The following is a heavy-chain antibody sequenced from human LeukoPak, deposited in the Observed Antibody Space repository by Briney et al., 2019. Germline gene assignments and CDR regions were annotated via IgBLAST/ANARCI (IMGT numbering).Heavy chain of an antibody. D-gene: IGHD6-13*01. CDR3: ARGPKRSSSWYAYYFDY. CDR1: GYTFSDYY. V-gene: IGHV1-69*04. J-gene: IGHJ4*02. CDR2: IIPILGIA. Sequence: SVKVSCKTSGYTFSDYYLHWVRQAPGQGLEWMGRIIPILGIANYAQKFQGRVTITADKSTSTAYMELSSLRSEDTAVYYCARGPKRSSSWYAYYFDYWGQGTLVTVSS.